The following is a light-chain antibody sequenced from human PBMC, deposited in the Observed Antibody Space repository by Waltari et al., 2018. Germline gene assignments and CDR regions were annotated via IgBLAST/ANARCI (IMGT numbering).Light chain of an antibody. Sequence: TCRASQDIGDFLVWLQQRPGKAPKSLIYAASTLQGGVASRFSGSGSGTDFTLTISSRQPEDSGTDYCQQYQDYPHTFGGGTRVEVK. CDR3: QQYQDYPHT. CDR1: QDIGDF. CDR2: AAS. V-gene: IGKV1-16*01. J-gene: IGKJ4*01.